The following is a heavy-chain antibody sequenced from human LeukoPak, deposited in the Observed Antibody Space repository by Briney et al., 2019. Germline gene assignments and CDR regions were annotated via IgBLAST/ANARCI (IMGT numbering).Heavy chain of an antibody. CDR3: AKASRFWSGYYSD. Sequence: GGSLRLSCAASGFTFSSYGMPWVRQAPGEGLEWVAVIWYDGSNKYYGDSVKGRFTISRDNSKNTLYLQMNSLRAEDTAVYYCAKASRFWSGYYSDWGQGTLVTVSS. CDR1: GFTFSSYG. D-gene: IGHD3-3*01. J-gene: IGHJ4*02. CDR2: IWYDGSNK. V-gene: IGHV3-33*06.